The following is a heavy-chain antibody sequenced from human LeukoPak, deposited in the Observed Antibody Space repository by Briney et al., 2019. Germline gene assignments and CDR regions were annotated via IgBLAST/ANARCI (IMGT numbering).Heavy chain of an antibody. D-gene: IGHD5-24*01. Sequence: ASVKVSCKASGYTFTSYDINWVRQATGQGLEWMGWMNPNSGNTGYAQKFQGRVTITADESTSTAYMELSSLRSEDTAVYYCARDRDGYNSLRFDPWGQGTLVTVSS. J-gene: IGHJ5*02. CDR1: GYTFTSYD. V-gene: IGHV1-8*01. CDR2: MNPNSGNT. CDR3: ARDRDGYNSLRFDP.